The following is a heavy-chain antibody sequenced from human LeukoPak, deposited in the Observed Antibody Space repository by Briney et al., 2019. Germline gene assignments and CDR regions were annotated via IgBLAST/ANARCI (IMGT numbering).Heavy chain of an antibody. J-gene: IGHJ4*02. D-gene: IGHD3-10*01. CDR3: AGVRGVRYFFDY. CDR2: LYYSGRT. Sequence: SETLSLTCTVSGGSMSSYYWSWSRQPPGKGLEWIGYLYYSGRTNYNPSLKSRVTISVDTSKNQFSLKLTSVTAADTAVYFCAGVRGVRYFFDYWGQGTLVTVSS. CDR1: GGSMSSYY. V-gene: IGHV4-59*08.